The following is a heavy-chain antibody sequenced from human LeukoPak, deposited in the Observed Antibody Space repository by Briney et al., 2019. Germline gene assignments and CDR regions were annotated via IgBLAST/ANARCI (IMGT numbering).Heavy chain of an antibody. CDR2: IFHSGST. Sequence: SETLSLTCAVSVYSIRSGYYWGWIRQPPGKGLEWIGSIFHSGSTYYNPSLKSRVTISVDTSKNQFSLKLSSVTAADTAIYYCARRYCSGGSCHPNDAFNVSGQGTMVTVSS. D-gene: IGHD2-15*01. J-gene: IGHJ3*01. CDR3: ARRYCSGGSCHPNDAFNV. CDR1: VYSIRSGYY. V-gene: IGHV4-38-2*01.